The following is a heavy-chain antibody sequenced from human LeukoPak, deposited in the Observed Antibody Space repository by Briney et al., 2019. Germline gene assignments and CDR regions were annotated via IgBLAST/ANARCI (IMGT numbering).Heavy chain of an antibody. CDR2: INPNSGGT. CDR3: ATGDKGAILTGYNYYFYMDV. CDR1: GYTFTGYY. J-gene: IGHJ6*03. Sequence: ASVKVSCKASGYTFTGYYMHWVRQAPGQGLEWMGWINPNSGGTNYAQKFQGRVTMTRDTSISTAYMELSRLRSDDTAVYYCATGDKGAILTGYNYYFYMDVWGKGTTVTISS. V-gene: IGHV1-2*02. D-gene: IGHD3-9*01.